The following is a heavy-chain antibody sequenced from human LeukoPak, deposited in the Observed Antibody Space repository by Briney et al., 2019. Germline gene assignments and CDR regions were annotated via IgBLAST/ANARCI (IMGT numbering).Heavy chain of an antibody. D-gene: IGHD3-10*01. J-gene: IGHJ3*02. CDR2: ISYDGSNK. CDR3: AREVRVTDAFDI. Sequence: GGSLRLSCAASGFTFSSYAMHWVRQAPGKGLEWVAVISYDGSNKYYADSVKGRFTISRDNSKNTLYLQMNSLRAEDTAVYYCAREVRVTDAFDIWGQGTMVTVSS. V-gene: IGHV3-30-3*01. CDR1: GFTFSSYA.